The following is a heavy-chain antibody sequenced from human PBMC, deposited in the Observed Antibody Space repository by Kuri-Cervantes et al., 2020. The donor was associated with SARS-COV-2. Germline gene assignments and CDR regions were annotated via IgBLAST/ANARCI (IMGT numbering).Heavy chain of an antibody. V-gene: IGHV4-59*12. CDR1: GFTSSSYS. J-gene: IGHJ6*03. Sequence: ESLKISCAASGFTSSSYSMNWIRQPPGKGLEWIGYIYYSGSTNYNPSLKSRVTMSVDTSKNQLSLKVSSVTAADTAVYYCARGRYSSYYYYYMDVWGKGTTVTVSS. CDR2: IYYSGST. CDR3: ARGRYSSYYYYYMDV. D-gene: IGHD6-19*01.